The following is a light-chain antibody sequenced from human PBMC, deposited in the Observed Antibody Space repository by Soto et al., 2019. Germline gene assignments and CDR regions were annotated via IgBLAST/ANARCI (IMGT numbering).Light chain of an antibody. CDR3: ATWDDSLSGYV. CDR1: SSNIGSNY. CDR2: YNN. J-gene: IGLJ1*01. V-gene: IGLV1-47*02. Sequence: QSVLTQPPSASGTPGQRVTISCSGRSSNIGSNYVYWYQQLPGTAPKLLIYYNNQRPSGVPDRFSGSKSGTSASLAISGLRSDDEADYYCATWDDSLSGYVFGTGTKLIVL.